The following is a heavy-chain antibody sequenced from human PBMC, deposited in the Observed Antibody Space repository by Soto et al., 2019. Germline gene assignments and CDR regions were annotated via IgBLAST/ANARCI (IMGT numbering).Heavy chain of an antibody. D-gene: IGHD6-19*01. CDR3: ARPHWSIAVGAFDI. V-gene: IGHV1-18*01. Sequence: ASGKVSCKASGYTFTSYGISWVRQAPGQGLEWMGWISAYNGNTNYAQKLQGRVTMTTDTSTSTAYMELRSLRSDDTAVYYFARPHWSIAVGAFDISGQGTMGTVSS. J-gene: IGHJ3*02. CDR1: GYTFTSYG. CDR2: ISAYNGNT.